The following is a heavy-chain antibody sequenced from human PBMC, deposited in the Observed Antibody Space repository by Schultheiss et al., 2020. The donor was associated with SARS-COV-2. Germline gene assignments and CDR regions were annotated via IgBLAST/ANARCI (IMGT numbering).Heavy chain of an antibody. Sequence: GGSLRLSCAASGFTFDDYAMHWVRQAPGKGLEWVSAISGSGGSTYYADSVKGRFTISRDNAKNSLYLQMNSLRDEDTAVYYCARERYCSSTSCNLYYYYGMDVWGQGTTVTVSS. CDR3: ARERYCSSTSCNLYYYYGMDV. V-gene: IGHV3-23*01. CDR1: GFTFDDYA. D-gene: IGHD2-2*01. CDR2: ISGSGGST. J-gene: IGHJ6*02.